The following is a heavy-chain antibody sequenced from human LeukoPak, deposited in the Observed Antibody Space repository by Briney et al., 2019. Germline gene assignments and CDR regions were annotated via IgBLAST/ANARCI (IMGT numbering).Heavy chain of an antibody. J-gene: IGHJ6*02. CDR2: IWYDGSNK. CDR3: AREDMRYDILTGYYHYYGMDV. D-gene: IGHD3-9*01. CDR1: GFTFSSYG. Sequence: GGSLRLSCAASGFTFSSYGMHWVRQAPGKGLEWVAVIWYDGSNKYYADSVKGRFTISRDNSKNTLYLQMNSLRAEDTAVYYCAREDMRYDILTGYYHYYGMDVWGQGTTVTVSS. V-gene: IGHV3-33*01.